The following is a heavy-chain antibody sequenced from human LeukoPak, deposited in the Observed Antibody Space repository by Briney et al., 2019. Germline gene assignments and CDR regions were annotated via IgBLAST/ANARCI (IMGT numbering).Heavy chain of an antibody. D-gene: IGHD2-15*01. CDR2: ITNSGNSK. CDR1: EFTFSSYS. J-gene: IGHJ4*02. CDR3: ARDLCSGGSCYGVDY. V-gene: IGHV3-48*04. Sequence: PGGSLRLSCAASEFTFSSYSMNWVRQAPGKGLEWVSYITNSGNSKSYADSVKGRFTISRDNAKNSLYLQMNSLRAEDTAVYYCARDLCSGGSCYGVDYWGQGTLVTVSS.